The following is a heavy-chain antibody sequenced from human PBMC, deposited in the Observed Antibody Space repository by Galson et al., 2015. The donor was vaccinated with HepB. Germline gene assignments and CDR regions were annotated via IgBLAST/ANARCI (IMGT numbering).Heavy chain of an antibody. CDR1: GGSISSYY. Sequence: LSLTCTVSGGSISSYYWSWIRQPPGKGLEWIGYIYYSGSTNYNPSLKSRVTISVDTSKNQFSLKLSSVTAADTAVYYCARDLGRYCSSTSCHIGGAFDIWGQGTMVTVSS. D-gene: IGHD2-2*02. CDR2: IYYSGST. V-gene: IGHV4-59*01. J-gene: IGHJ3*02. CDR3: ARDLGRYCSSTSCHIGGAFDI.